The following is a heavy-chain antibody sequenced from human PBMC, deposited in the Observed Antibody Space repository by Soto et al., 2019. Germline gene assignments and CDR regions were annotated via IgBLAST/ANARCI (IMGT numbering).Heavy chain of an antibody. J-gene: IGHJ4*02. CDR2: IYPGDSDT. V-gene: IGHV5-51*01. CDR1: GYSFTSYW. D-gene: IGHD3-10*01. Sequence: GESLKISCRGSGYSFTSYWIGWVRQMPGKGLEWMGIIYPGDSDTRYSPSFQGQVTISADKSISTAYLQWSSLKASDTAMYYCARHEGYCGSPAAGLFDYWGQGTLVTVSS. CDR3: ARHEGYCGSPAAGLFDY.